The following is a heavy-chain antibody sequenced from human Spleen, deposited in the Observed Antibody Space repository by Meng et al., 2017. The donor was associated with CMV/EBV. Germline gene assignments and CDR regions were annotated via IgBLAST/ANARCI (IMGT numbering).Heavy chain of an antibody. CDR1: ASH. D-gene: IGHD2-2*01. Sequence: ASHCSWIRQPPGKGLEWIGEINHSGSTNYNPSLKSRVTISVDTSKNQFSLKLSSVTAADTAVYYCARGPGGYCSSTSCPHSLYYFDYWGQGTLVTVSS. CDR2: INHSGST. J-gene: IGHJ4*02. CDR3: ARGPGGYCSSTSCPHSLYYFDY. V-gene: IGHV4-34*01.